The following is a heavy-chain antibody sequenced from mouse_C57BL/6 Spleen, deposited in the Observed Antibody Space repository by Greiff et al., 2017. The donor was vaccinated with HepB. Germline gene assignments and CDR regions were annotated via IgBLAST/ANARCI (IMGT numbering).Heavy chain of an antibody. D-gene: IGHD1-1*01. CDR1: GYTFTDYY. CDR2: INPNNGGT. CDR3: GYGSSYDWFAY. J-gene: IGHJ3*01. Sequence: EVQLQQSGPELVKPGASVKISCKASGYTFTDYYMNWVKQSHGKSLEWIGDINPNNGGTSYNQKFKGKATLTVDKSSSTAYMELRSLTSEDSAVYYCGYGSSYDWFAYWGQGTLVTVSA. V-gene: IGHV1-26*01.